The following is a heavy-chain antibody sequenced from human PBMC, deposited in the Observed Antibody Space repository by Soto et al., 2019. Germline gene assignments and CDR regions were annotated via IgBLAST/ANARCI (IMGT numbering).Heavy chain of an antibody. CDR1: GGTFSSYA. CDR2: IIPIFGTA. J-gene: IGHJ6*02. D-gene: IGHD2-2*02. V-gene: IGHV1-69*06. CDR3: ARGGSVVPAAIGYYYYGMDV. Sequence: SVKVSCKASGGTFSSYAISWVRQAPGQGLEWMGGIIPIFGTANYAQKFQGRVTITADKSTSTAYMELSSLRSEDTAVYYCARGGSVVPAAIGYYYYGMDVWGQGTTVTVSS.